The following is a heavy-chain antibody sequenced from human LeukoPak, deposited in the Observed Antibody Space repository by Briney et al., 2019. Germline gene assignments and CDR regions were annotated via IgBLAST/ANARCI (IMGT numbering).Heavy chain of an antibody. D-gene: IGHD4-17*01. Sequence: PGGSLRLSCAASGFTFSNAWMSWVRQAPGKGLEWVGRIKSKTDGGTTDYAAPVKGRFTISRDDSKNTLYLQMNSLRAEDTAVYYCAKGSYGDYVRYYYYMDVWGKGTTVTVSS. CDR2: IKSKTDGGTT. J-gene: IGHJ6*03. CDR1: GFTFSNAW. CDR3: AKGSYGDYVRYYYYMDV. V-gene: IGHV3-15*01.